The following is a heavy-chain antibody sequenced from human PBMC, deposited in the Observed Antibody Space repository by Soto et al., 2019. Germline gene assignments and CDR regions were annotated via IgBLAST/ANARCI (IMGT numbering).Heavy chain of an antibody. CDR3: TREGTSGPFDY. CDR2: IWYDGSSK. V-gene: IGHV3-33*01. CDR1: GFTFSSYG. J-gene: IGHJ4*02. D-gene: IGHD2-2*01. Sequence: QVQLVESGGGVVQPGRSLRLSCAASGFTFSSYGMHWVRQAPGKGLEWVAVIWYDGSSKYYEDSVKGRFTISRDNSKNTIYLQMDSLRAEDTAVYYCTREGTSGPFDYWGQGTLVTVSS.